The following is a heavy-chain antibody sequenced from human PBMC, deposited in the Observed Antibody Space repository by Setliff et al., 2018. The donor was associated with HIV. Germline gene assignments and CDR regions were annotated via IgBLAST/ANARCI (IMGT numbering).Heavy chain of an antibody. Sequence: AGGSLRLSCAASGLDFSGSAMHWVRQASGKGLEWVGLIRNKAFNHATIYAASVTGRFTISRDDSKNMAYLQMNSLKTEDTAIYYCTKSSDWSITDDYWGQGTLVTVSS. V-gene: IGHV3-73*01. CDR1: GLDFSGSA. CDR2: IRNKAFNHAT. D-gene: IGHD6-19*01. J-gene: IGHJ4*02. CDR3: TKSSDWSITDDY.